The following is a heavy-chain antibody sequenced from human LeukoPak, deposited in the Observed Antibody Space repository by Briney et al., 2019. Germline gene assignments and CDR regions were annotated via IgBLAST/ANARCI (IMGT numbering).Heavy chain of an antibody. D-gene: IGHD2-2*01. CDR2: IYYTGST. J-gene: IGHJ3*02. CDR1: GGSIGTYY. CDR3: ARPSIPSAAASALDI. V-gene: IGHV4-59*08. Sequence: PAETLSLTCSVSGGSIGTYYWTWLRQPPGKGLEWIGYIYYTGSTNYSPSLKSRASMSVDTSKNQVSLKMTSVTAADTAVYYCARPSIPSAAASALDIWGQGTMVTVSS.